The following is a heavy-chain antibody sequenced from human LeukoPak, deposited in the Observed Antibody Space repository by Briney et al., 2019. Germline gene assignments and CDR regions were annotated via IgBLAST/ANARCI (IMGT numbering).Heavy chain of an antibody. CDR3: ASTSGTPGITATGFDY. V-gene: IGHV1-46*01. CDR1: GYTFTSYY. Sequence: ASVKVSCKASGYTFTSYYMHWVRQAPGQGLEWMGIINPSGGSTSYAQKLQGRVTMTTDTSTSTAYMELRSLRSDDTAVYYCASTSGTPGITATGFDYWGQGTLVTVSS. D-gene: IGHD6-13*01. J-gene: IGHJ4*02. CDR2: INPSGGST.